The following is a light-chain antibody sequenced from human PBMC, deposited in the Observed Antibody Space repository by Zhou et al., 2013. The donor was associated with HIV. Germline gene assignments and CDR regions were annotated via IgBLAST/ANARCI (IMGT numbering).Light chain of an antibody. CDR3: QQFNSYPLT. CDR2: DAS. V-gene: IGKV1-13*02. Sequence: AIQLTQSPSSLSAFVGDRVTFTCRASQGIYSALAWYQHKPGKAPKVLIYDASTLESGVPARFSGSGSGTDFTLTISSLQPEDFATYYCQQFNSYPLTFGGGTERWRSN. J-gene: IGKJ4*01. CDR1: QGIYSA.